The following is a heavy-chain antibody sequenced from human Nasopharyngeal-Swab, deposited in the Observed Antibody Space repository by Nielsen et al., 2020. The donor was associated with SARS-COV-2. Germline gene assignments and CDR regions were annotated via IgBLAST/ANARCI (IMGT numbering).Heavy chain of an antibody. J-gene: IGHJ6*02. Sequence: GSLRLSCAVYGWSFSGYYWSWIRQPPGKGLEWIGEINHSGSTNYNPSLKSRVTISVDTSKNQFSLKLSSVTAADTAVYYCARTSSGSSYYYYYGMDVWGQGTTVTVSS. CDR1: GWSFSGYY. D-gene: IGHD3-10*01. V-gene: IGHV4-34*01. CDR3: ARTSSGSSYYYYYGMDV. CDR2: INHSGST.